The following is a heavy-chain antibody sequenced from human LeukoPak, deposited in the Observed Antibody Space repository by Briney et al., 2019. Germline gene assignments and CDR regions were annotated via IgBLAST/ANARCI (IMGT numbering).Heavy chain of an antibody. J-gene: IGHJ4*02. D-gene: IGHD2-15*01. CDR3: ARTYCSGGDCYSNSDY. Sequence: ASVKVSCKASGYTFISYGINWVRQTPGQGLEWMGWISAYNGNTNYAQKLQGRVTMTTDTSTSTAYMELRSLRSDDTAVYYCARTYCSGGDCYSNSDYWGQGTLVTVSS. V-gene: IGHV1-18*01. CDR1: GYTFISYG. CDR2: ISAYNGNT.